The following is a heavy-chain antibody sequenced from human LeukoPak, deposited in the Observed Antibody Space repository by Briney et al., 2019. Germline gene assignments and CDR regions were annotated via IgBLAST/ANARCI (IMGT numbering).Heavy chain of an antibody. CDR2: INPNSGGT. CDR3: ARDAVVVVAATHGPSGK. Sequence: GASVKVSCKASGYTFTGYYMHWVRQAPGQGREWMGWINPNSGGTNYAQKFQGRVTMTRDTSISTAYMELSRLRSDDTAVYYCARDAVVVVAATHGPSGKWGQGTLVTVSS. CDR1: GYTFTGYY. V-gene: IGHV1-2*02. D-gene: IGHD2-15*01. J-gene: IGHJ4*02.